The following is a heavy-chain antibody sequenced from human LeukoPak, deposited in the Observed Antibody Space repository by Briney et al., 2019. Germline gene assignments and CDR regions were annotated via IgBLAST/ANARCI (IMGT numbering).Heavy chain of an antibody. CDR1: GFTVSSNY. CDR2: TYSGGST. V-gene: IGHV3-53*01. CDR3: ARQDILTGYYNGS. Sequence: GGSLRLSCAASGFTVSSNYMSWVRQAPGKGLEWVSVTYSGGSTYYADSVKGRFTISRDNSKNTLYLQMNSLRAEDTAVYYCARQDILTGYYNGSWGQGTLVTVSS. J-gene: IGHJ5*02. D-gene: IGHD3-9*01.